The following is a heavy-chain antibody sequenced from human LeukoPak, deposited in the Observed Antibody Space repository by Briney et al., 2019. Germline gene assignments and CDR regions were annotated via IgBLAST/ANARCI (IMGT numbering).Heavy chain of an antibody. Sequence: PGGSLRLSCAASGFTFGDYGMSWVRQAPGKGLEWVSYISDTSAMYYADSVRGRFTISRDNAKNSLFLQMNSLRVEDTGVYYCARDGGYSGYDADCWGQGTLVTVSS. CDR1: GFTFGDYG. CDR2: ISDTSAM. V-gene: IGHV3-69-1*01. D-gene: IGHD5-12*01. J-gene: IGHJ4*02. CDR3: ARDGGYSGYDADC.